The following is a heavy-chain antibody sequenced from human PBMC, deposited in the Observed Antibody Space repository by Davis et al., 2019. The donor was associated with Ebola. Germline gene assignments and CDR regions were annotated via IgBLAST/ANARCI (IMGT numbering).Heavy chain of an antibody. Sequence: GESLKISCKGSGFNFNNYWVAWVRQMPGKGLEVMGVIYPDDSDTRYNPSFRGQVTISADKSIKTAYLQWSSLKASDTAMYFCASLRRTITGMDDGFDIWGQGTMVIVSS. D-gene: IGHD1-20*01. CDR1: GFNFNNYW. V-gene: IGHV5-51*01. J-gene: IGHJ3*02. CDR3: ASLRRTITGMDDGFDI. CDR2: IYPDDSDT.